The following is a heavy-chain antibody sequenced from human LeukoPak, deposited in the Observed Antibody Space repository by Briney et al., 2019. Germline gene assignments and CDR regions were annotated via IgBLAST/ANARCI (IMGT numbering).Heavy chain of an antibody. D-gene: IGHD3-22*01. Sequence: ASVKVSCKASGYTFTGYYMHWVRQAPGQGIEWMGRINPNSGGTNYAQKFQGRVTMTTDTSTSTAYMELRSLRSDDTAVYYCARSKTYYYDSSGYYYPDDAFDIWGQGTVVTVSS. CDR3: ARSKTYYYDSSGYYYPDDAFDI. CDR1: GYTFTGYY. CDR2: INPNSGGT. V-gene: IGHV1-2*06. J-gene: IGHJ3*02.